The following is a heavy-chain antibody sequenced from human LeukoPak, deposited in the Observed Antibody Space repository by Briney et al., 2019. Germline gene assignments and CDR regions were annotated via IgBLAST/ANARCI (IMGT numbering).Heavy chain of an antibody. CDR1: GGSISSYY. V-gene: IGHV4-59*01. Sequence: PSETLSLTCTVSGGSISSYYWSWIRQPPGKGLEWIGYIYYSGSTNYNPSLKSRVSISLDTPRNQFSLKLSSVTAADSAVYFCARDAGEHWGQGTLVTVSS. J-gene: IGHJ4*02. D-gene: IGHD3-10*01. CDR3: ARDAGEH. CDR2: IYYSGST.